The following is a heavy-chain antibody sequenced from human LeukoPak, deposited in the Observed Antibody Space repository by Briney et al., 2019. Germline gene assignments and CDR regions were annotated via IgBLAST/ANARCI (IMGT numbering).Heavy chain of an antibody. CDR1: LHTLTELA. CDR3: ATEGGRSYYLY. J-gene: IGHJ4*02. D-gene: IGHD1-26*01. Sequence: ASVSVSCKASLHTLTELAIHWVRQAPGKGREGMGGFDPEDGKTIYAQKFQGRVTVNEDTSTDTAYMELSSLGSEYTAVYYWATEGGRSYYLYWGQGTLVTVSS. CDR2: FDPEDGKT. V-gene: IGHV1-24*01.